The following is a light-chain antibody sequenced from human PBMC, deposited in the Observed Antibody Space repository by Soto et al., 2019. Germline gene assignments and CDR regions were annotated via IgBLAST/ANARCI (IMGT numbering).Light chain of an antibody. CDR3: QQSYSTPWT. V-gene: IGKV1-39*01. J-gene: IGKJ1*01. Sequence: DIQMTQSPSSLSASVGDRVTITCRASQTIIRYLNWYQQESGKAPKLLISTASSLRSGVPSRFNGSRSGTDFTLTISSLQPEDFATYYCQQSYSTPWTFGQGTKVDIK. CDR1: QTIIRY. CDR2: TAS.